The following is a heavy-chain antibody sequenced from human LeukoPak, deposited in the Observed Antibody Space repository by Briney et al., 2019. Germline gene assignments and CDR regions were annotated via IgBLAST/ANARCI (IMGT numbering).Heavy chain of an antibody. V-gene: IGHV3-9*01. CDR3: VKDSEVVADAFDI. J-gene: IGHJ3*02. CDR1: GFNFKNYG. CDR2: ISWNSGSV. Sequence: PGGSLRLSCAASGFNFKNYGMHWVRQRPGQGLEWVAGISWNSGSVHYADSVQGRFTISRDNAKSSLYMEMKSLRPEDTALYYCVKDSEVVADAFDIWGQGTKVTVSS. D-gene: IGHD3-22*01.